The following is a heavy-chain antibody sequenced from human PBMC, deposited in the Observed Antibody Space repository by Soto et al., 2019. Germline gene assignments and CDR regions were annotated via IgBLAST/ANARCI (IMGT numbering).Heavy chain of an antibody. Sequence: QVQLVQSGAEVKKPGASVKVSCKASGYTFTSYDINWVRQATGQGLEWMGWMNPNSGNTGYAQKFQGRVTXXRXAXXSTAYMELSSLRSEDTAVYYCARPLIAAAGNWFDPWGQGTLVTVSS. CDR3: ARPLIAAAGNWFDP. CDR2: MNPNSGNT. J-gene: IGHJ5*02. D-gene: IGHD6-13*01. CDR1: GYTFTSYD. V-gene: IGHV1-8*01.